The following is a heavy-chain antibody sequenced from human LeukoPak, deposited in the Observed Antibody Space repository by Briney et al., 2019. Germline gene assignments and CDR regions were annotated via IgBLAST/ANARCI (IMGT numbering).Heavy chain of an antibody. D-gene: IGHD2-15*01. Sequence: PGGSLRLSCVASGFTFSDYWMHWVRQAPGKGPVWLSRINSEGSSVSYADSVKGRITISRDNAKNTLYLQMSSLREEDTAVYFCARAGWDLLPPYYYYGLDVWGQGTTVTVSS. CDR3: ARAGWDLLPPYYYYGLDV. CDR2: INSEGSSV. J-gene: IGHJ6*02. V-gene: IGHV3-74*01. CDR1: GFTFSDYW.